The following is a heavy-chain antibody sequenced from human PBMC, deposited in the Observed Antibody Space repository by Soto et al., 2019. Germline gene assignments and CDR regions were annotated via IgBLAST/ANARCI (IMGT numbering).Heavy chain of an antibody. CDR3: AKNLPSTGRLDY. Sequence: SETLSLTCTVSGGSISSSSYYWGWIRQPPGKGLEWIGSIYYSGSTYYNPSLKSRVTISVDTSKNQFSLKLSSVTAADTAVYYCAKNLPSTGRLDYWGQGTLVPVSS. D-gene: IGHD2-2*01. CDR2: IYYSGST. V-gene: IGHV4-39*01. J-gene: IGHJ4*02. CDR1: GGSISSSSYY.